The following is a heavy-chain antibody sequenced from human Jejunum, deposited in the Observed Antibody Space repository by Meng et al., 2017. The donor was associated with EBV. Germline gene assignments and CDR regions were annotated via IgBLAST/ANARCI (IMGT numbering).Heavy chain of an antibody. CDR1: GFTFSDSA. CDR3: ARGRYSSGGSPYFDH. V-gene: IGHV3-30*04. CDR2: VSSAGSDT. D-gene: IGHD6-19*01. Sequence: GRLVGSGGGGCPLGSSLRLFCVVSGFTFSDSAMHWVLQAPGKGLEWLADVSSAGSDTYYADYVKGRFTFSRDDSKNTLYLQMDSPRPEDTAVYYCARGRYSSGGSPYFDHWGQGTLVTVSS. J-gene: IGHJ4*02.